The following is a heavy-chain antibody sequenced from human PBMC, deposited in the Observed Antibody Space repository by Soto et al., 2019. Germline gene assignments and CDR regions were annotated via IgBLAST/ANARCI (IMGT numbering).Heavy chain of an antibody. CDR1: GFTFSNHA. CDR2: ITGSGGTT. J-gene: IGHJ4*02. Sequence: PGGSLRLSCAASGFTFSNHAMNWVRQAPGKGLEWVSGITGSGGTTFYADSVKGRFTISRDNSRNTVYLQMNSVRADDTGVYYCAKEYTSTSKGSFDYWGQGALVTVPS. V-gene: IGHV3-23*01. D-gene: IGHD1-26*01. CDR3: AKEYTSTSKGSFDY.